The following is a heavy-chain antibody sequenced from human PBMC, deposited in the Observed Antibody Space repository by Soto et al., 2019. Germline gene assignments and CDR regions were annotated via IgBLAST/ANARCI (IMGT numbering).Heavy chain of an antibody. CDR2: INAGNGNT. CDR3: ARDLDSIRWCNGIDV. V-gene: IGHV1-3*01. J-gene: IGHJ6*02. CDR1: GYTFTSYA. D-gene: IGHD2-21*01. Sequence: ASVKVSCRASGYTFTSYAMHWVRQAPGQRLEWMGWINAGNGNTKYSQKFQVRVTITRDTSASTAYMELSSLRSEDTAVYYCARDLDSIRWCNGIDVWGQGATVTIS.